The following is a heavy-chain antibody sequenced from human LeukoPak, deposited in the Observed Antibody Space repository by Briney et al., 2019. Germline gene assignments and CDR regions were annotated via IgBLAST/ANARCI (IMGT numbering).Heavy chain of an antibody. Sequence: GASVKVSCKASGYTFTSYGISWVRRAPGQGLEWMGWISAYDGNTNYAQKLQGRVTMTTDTSTSTAYMELRSLRSDDTAVYYCARWRRGGWSLDYWGQGTLVTVSS. V-gene: IGHV1-18*01. CDR2: ISAYDGNT. J-gene: IGHJ4*02. D-gene: IGHD6-19*01. CDR1: GYTFTSYG. CDR3: ARWRRGGWSLDY.